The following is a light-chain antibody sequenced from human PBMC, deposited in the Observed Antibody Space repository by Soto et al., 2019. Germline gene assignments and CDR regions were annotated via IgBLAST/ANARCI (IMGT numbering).Light chain of an antibody. CDR2: GAF. CDR1: QSVGSN. V-gene: IGKV3-20*01. CDR3: QQYGSSPRT. Sequence: IVMTQSPATLSVSPGERATLSCRASQSVGSNLAWYQQKPGQAPRLLIYGAFSRATGIPDRFSGSGSGTDFTLTISRLEPEDFAVYYCQQYGSSPRTFGQGTKV. J-gene: IGKJ1*01.